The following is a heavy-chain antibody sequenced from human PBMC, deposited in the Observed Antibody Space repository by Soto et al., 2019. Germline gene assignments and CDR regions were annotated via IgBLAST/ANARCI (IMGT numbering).Heavy chain of an antibody. D-gene: IGHD4-4*01. J-gene: IGHJ4*02. CDR3: TTSGLQLTHNNDY. CDR2: IKSKTDGGTT. V-gene: IGHV3-15*01. CDR1: GFTFSNAW. Sequence: EVQLVESGGGLVKPGGSLRLSCAASGFTFSNAWMSWVRQAPGKGLEWVGRIKSKTDGGTTDYAAPVKGRFTISRDDSKNTLYLQMNSLKTDNTAVYYCTTSGLQLTHNNDYWGQGSLVTVSS.